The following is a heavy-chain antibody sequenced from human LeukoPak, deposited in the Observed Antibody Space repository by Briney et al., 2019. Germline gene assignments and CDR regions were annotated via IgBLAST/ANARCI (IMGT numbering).Heavy chain of an antibody. D-gene: IGHD3-10*01. CDR3: ARAYYGSESRGYLDV. CDR1: GYTFTGYY. CDR2: INPNSGGT. J-gene: IGHJ6*04. V-gene: IGHV1-2*02. Sequence: GASVKVSCEASGYTFTGYYMHWVRQAPGQGLEWMGWINPNSGGTNYAQKFQGRVTMTRDTSISTAYMELSRLRFDDTAVFYCARAYYGSESRGYLDVWGKGTTVTISS.